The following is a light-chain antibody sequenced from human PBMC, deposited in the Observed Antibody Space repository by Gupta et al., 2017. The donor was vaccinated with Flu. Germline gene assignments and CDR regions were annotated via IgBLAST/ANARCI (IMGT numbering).Light chain of an antibody. J-gene: IGLJ2*01. Sequence: QSALTQPASVSGSPGQSITISCPGTSSDIASYNYVSWYQQYSGKAPKLMIYEVSNRPSGVSYRFSGSKSGNTASLTISGLQAEDEADYYCSSYTGIDTVFGGGTKLTVL. CDR1: SSDIASYNY. CDR2: EVS. V-gene: IGLV2-14*01. CDR3: SSYTGIDTV.